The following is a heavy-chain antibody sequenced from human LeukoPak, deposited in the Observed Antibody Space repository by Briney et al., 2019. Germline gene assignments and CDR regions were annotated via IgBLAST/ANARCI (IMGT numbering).Heavy chain of an antibody. V-gene: IGHV3-23*01. CDR2: ISGSGGST. D-gene: IGHD3-10*01. CDR1: GFTFNTYA. Sequence: GGSLRLSCAASGFTFNTYATSWVRRAPGKGLEWVSGISGSGGSTYYADSVKGRFIISRDNSKNTLYLQMTSLRAEDTAVYYCAKDFESGDYFDYWGQGTLVTVSS. CDR3: AKDFESGDYFDY. J-gene: IGHJ4*02.